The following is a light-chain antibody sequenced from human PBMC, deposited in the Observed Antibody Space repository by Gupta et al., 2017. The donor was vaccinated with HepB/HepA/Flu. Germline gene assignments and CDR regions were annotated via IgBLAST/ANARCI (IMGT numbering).Light chain of an antibody. CDR3: SSYTSSSTSVV. CDR2: DVS. J-gene: IGLJ2*01. Sequence: QSALTQTASVSGSPGQSITISCTGTSSDVGGYNYVSWYQQHPGKAPKLMIYDVSNRPSGVSNRFSGSKSGTTASLTISGLQAEDEADYYCSSYTSSSTSVVFGGGTKLTVL. CDR1: SSDVGGYNY. V-gene: IGLV2-14*01.